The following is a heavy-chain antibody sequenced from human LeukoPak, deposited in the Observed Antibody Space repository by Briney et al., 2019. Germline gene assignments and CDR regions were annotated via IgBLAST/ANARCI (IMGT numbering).Heavy chain of an antibody. J-gene: IGHJ4*02. Sequence: GGSLRLSCVASGFTFDDYAMHWVRQAPGKGLEWVSGINWNSGSIGYADSVKGRFTISRDNAKNSLYLQMKSLRAEDTALYYCAKDNYYDSSAYGNYFAYWGQGTLVTVSS. D-gene: IGHD3-22*01. CDR1: GFTFDDYA. CDR2: INWNSGSI. V-gene: IGHV3-9*01. CDR3: AKDNYYDSSAYGNYFAY.